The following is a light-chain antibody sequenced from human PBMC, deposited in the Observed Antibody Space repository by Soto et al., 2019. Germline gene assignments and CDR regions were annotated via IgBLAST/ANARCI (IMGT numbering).Light chain of an antibody. CDR1: QNVDRS. Sequence: EILMTQSPAILSLSPGERATLSCRASQNVDRSLAWYQQKPGQAPRLLIHGVSTRAPGIPARFSGSGSGTEFTLTISSLQSEDSAVYYCQHYYKWPRTFGQGTEVDIK. J-gene: IGKJ1*01. V-gene: IGKV3-15*01. CDR2: GVS. CDR3: QHYYKWPRT.